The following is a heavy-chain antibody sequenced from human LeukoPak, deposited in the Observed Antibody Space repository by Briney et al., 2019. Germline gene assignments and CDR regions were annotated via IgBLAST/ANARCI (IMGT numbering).Heavy chain of an antibody. CDR2: ISAYNGNT. D-gene: IGHD1-14*01. Sequence: ASVKVSCKASGYTFSSYGVSWVPQAPGQGLEWMGWISAYNGNTNYAQKLQGRLTMTTDTSTSTAYMELRSLTSDDTAVYYCARDGPRGYFQHWGQGTLITVSS. CDR3: ARDGPRGYFQH. J-gene: IGHJ1*01. CDR1: GYTFSSYG. V-gene: IGHV1-18*01.